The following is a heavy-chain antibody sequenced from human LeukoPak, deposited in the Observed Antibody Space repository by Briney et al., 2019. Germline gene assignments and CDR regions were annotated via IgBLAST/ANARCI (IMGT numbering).Heavy chain of an antibody. CDR2: HNQNP. Sequence: NPSETLSLTCTVSGASVSSGDYHWSWVRQAPGKGLEWIGHNQNPSYNPSLKSRVVISIHTSRNQFSLTLNTATAADTATYFCVTYFVNGGGRGHWGPGALVTVSS. J-gene: IGHJ4*02. V-gene: IGHV4-61*08. D-gene: IGHD3-9*01. CDR3: VTYFVNGGGRGH. CDR1: GASVSSGDYH.